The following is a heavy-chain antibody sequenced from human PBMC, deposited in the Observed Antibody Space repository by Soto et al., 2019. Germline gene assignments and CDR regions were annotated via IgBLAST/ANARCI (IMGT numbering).Heavy chain of an antibody. CDR2: IIPIFGTA. V-gene: IGHV1-69*13. Sequence: SVKFSCKASGGTFSSYAISWVRQAPGQGLEWMGGIIPIFGTANYAQKFQGRVTITADESTSTAYMELSSLRSEDTAVYYCARDSSSYGGWFDPWGQGTLVTVSS. J-gene: IGHJ5*02. D-gene: IGHD6-13*01. CDR3: ARDSSSYGGWFDP. CDR1: GGTFSSYA.